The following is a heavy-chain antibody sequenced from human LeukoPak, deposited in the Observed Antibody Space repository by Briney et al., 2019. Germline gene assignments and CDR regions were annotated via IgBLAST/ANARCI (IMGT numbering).Heavy chain of an antibody. J-gene: IGHJ4*02. CDR3: ARESGFGELLFDY. D-gene: IGHD3-10*01. CDR2: ISYDGSNK. Sequence: GRSLRLSCAASGVTFSSYAMHWVRQAPGKGLEWVAVISYDGSNKYYADSVKGRFTISRDNSKNTLYLQMNSLRAEDTAVYYCARESGFGELLFDYWGQGTLVTVSS. V-gene: IGHV3-30*04. CDR1: GVTFSSYA.